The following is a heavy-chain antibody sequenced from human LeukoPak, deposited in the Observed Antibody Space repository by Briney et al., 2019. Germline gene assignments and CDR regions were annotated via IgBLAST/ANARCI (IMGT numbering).Heavy chain of an antibody. CDR1: GFTFSRYS. J-gene: IGHJ4*02. CDR2: ISSSSSYI. CDR3: ARVYGSGWDFDY. D-gene: IGHD6-19*01. Sequence: GVSLRLSCAASGFTFSRYSMHWVRQAPGKGLEWVSSISSSSSYIYYADSVKVRFTISRYNDKTSLYLKMNSLRAEATAVYYCARVYGSGWDFDYWGQGTLVTVS. V-gene: IGHV3-21*01.